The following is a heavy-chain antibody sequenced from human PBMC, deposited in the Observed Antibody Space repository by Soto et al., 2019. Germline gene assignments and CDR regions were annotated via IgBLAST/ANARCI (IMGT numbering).Heavy chain of an antibody. CDR1: GGFLSESY. D-gene: IGHD1-7*01. Sequence: SETLSLTCAVYGGFLSESYWTWIRQPPGKGLEWIGEINHSGSTNYNPSLKSRVTISVDTSKNQFSLKLSSVTAADTAVYYCARAMDWNYVYYYYYGMDVWGQGTTVTVSS. J-gene: IGHJ6*02. CDR3: ARAMDWNYVYYYYYGMDV. CDR2: INHSGST. V-gene: IGHV4-34*01.